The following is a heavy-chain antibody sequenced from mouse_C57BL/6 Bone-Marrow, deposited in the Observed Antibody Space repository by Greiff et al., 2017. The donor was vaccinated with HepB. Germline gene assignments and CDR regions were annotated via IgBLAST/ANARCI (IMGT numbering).Heavy chain of an antibody. V-gene: IGHV1-15*01. CDR3: TGVSDNCYAMDY. CDR2: IDPETGGT. Sequence: VQLQQPGAELVRPGASVTLSCKASGYTFTDYEMHWVKQTPVHGLEWIGAIDPETGGTAYNQKFKGKAILPADKSSSTAYMELRSLTSDDSAVYYCTGVSDNCYAMDYWGQGTSVTVSS. J-gene: IGHJ4*01. CDR1: GYTFTDYE.